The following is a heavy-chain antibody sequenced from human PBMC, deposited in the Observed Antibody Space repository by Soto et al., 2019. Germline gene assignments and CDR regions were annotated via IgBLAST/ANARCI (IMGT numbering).Heavy chain of an antibody. CDR3: ARGINYYDSSGYRVGDAFDI. CDR2: IYYSGST. CDR1: GGSISSGGYY. D-gene: IGHD3-22*01. V-gene: IGHV4-31*03. Sequence: QVQLQESGPGLVKPSQTLSLTCTVSGGSISSGGYYWSWIRQHPGKGLEWIGYIYYSGSTYYNPSLKGRVTISVDTSKNQFSLKLSSVTAADTAVYYCARGINYYDSSGYRVGDAFDIWGQGTMVTVSS. J-gene: IGHJ3*02.